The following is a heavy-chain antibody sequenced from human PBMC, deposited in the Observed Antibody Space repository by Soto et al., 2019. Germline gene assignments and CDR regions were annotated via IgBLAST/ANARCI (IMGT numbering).Heavy chain of an antibody. Sequence: QVQLVQSGGEVKKSGASVTVSCKASGYTFINYHITWVRQAPGQGLEWMAWINTYNGMTDYAQKFQGRVTMTRDTPTSTAYMELRNLGSDDTAVYFCAKSPRGEMATDWGQGTLVTVSS. J-gene: IGHJ4*02. CDR1: GYTFINYH. CDR2: INTYNGMT. V-gene: IGHV1-18*01. D-gene: IGHD5-12*01. CDR3: AKSPRGEMATD.